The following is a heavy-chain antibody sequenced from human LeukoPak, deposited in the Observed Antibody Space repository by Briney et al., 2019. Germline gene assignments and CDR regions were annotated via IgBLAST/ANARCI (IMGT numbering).Heavy chain of an antibody. CDR2: IKEDGSDK. D-gene: IGHD4-23*01. Sequence: GGSLRLSCAASGFTSSSYWMSWVRQAPGKGLEWVANIKEDGSDKKYVDSVKGRFTISRDNAKNSLYLQMNSLRAEDTAVYYCARYSGNSAIVYWGQGTLVTVSS. CDR3: ARYSGNSAIVY. J-gene: IGHJ4*02. CDR1: GFTSSSYW. V-gene: IGHV3-7*04.